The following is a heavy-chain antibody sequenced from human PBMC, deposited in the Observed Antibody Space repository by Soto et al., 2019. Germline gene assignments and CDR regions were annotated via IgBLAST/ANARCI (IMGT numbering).Heavy chain of an antibody. V-gene: IGHV3-7*01. J-gene: IGHJ6*01. CDR3: ARRVVVPAVIGVYYYYYYGMDV. CDR2: IKQDGSEK. CDR1: GFTFSSYW. D-gene: IGHD2-2*01. Sequence: GGSLRLSCAASGFTFSSYWMSWVRQAPGKGLEWVANIKQDGSEKYYVDSVKGRFTISRDNAKNSLYLQMNSLRAEDTAVYYCARRVVVPAVIGVYYYYYYGMDVWGQGTTVTVSS.